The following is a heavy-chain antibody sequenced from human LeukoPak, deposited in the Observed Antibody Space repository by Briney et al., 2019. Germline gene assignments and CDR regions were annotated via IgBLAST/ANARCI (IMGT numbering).Heavy chain of an antibody. CDR3: ATGTSLRSFDAFDI. V-gene: IGHV1-24*01. CDR1: GYTLTELS. J-gene: IGHJ3*02. CDR2: SDPEDGET. Sequence: ASVKVSCKVSGYTLTELSMHWVRQAPGKGLEWMGGSDPEDGETIYAQKFQGRVTMTEDTSTDTAYMELSSLRSEDTAVYYCATGTSLRSFDAFDIWGQGTMVTVSS. D-gene: IGHD3-3*01.